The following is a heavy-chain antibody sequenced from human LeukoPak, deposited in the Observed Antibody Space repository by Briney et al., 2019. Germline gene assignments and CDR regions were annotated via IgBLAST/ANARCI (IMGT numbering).Heavy chain of an antibody. J-gene: IGHJ5*02. CDR2: INTNTGNP. CDR1: GYTFTSYA. V-gene: IGHV7-4-1*02. D-gene: IGHD6-13*01. CDR3: ARARPARAAAAKGGWFDP. Sequence: VASVKVSCKASGYTFTSYAMNWVRQAPGQGLEWMGWINTNTGNPTYAQGFPGRVVFSLDTSVGTAYLQISSLKAEDTAVYYCARARPARAAAAKGGWFDPWGQGTLVTVSS.